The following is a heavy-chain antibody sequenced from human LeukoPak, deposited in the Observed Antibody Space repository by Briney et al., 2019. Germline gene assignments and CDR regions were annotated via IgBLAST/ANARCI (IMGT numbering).Heavy chain of an antibody. J-gene: IGHJ4*02. D-gene: IGHD3-16*01. V-gene: IGHV3-9*01. CDR1: GFTFDDYA. Sequence: PGRSLRLSCAASGFTFDDYAMHWVRQAPGKGLEWVSGISWNSNSIGYADSVKGRFTISRDNAEKTLYLQMNSLRAEDTALYYCAKDYYSSTLGGFDHWGQGTLVTVSS. CDR2: ISWNSNSI. CDR3: AKDYYSSTLGGFDH.